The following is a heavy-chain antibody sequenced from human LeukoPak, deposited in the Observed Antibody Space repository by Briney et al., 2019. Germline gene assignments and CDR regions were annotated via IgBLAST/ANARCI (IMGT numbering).Heavy chain of an antibody. D-gene: IGHD3-22*01. CDR2: IDPNSGGT. CDR1: GYTFTGNY. V-gene: IGHV1-2*02. J-gene: IGHJ4*02. CDR3: ARDRYYYDSSGYYYSRVIDY. Sequence: ASVKVSCKASGYTFTGNYMHWVRQAPGQGLEWMGWIDPNSGGTNYAQKFQGRVTMTRDTSISTAYMELSRLRSDDTAVYYCARDRYYYDSSGYYYSRVIDYWGQGTLVTVSS.